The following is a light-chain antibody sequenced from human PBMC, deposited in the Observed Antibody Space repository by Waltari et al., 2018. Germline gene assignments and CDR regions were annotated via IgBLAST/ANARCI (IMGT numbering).Light chain of an antibody. J-gene: IGLJ3*02. V-gene: IGLV8-61*01. Sequence: QTVVTQEPSLSVSPGGTVTLTCALSSGSVSTTSYATWYRQTPGQPPRTLLYKAHPRPSGVPYRFSGSILGNKVALTITGAQADDESYYYCSLYMGRGIWVFGGGTKLTVL. CDR1: SGSVSTTSY. CDR3: SLYMGRGIWV. CDR2: KAH.